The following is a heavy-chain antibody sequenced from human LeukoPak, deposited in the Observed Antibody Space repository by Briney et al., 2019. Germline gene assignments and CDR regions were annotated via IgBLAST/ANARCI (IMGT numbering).Heavy chain of an antibody. J-gene: IGHJ3*02. D-gene: IGHD1-26*01. V-gene: IGHV4-61*02. CDR3: ARVQGPMTWGAFDI. CDR1: GGSISSGSYY. CDR2: IYTSGST. Sequence: SETLSLTCTVSGGSISSGSYYWSWIRQPAGKGLEWIGRIYTSGSTNYNPSLKSRVTISVDTSKNQFSLKLSSVTAADTAVYYCARVQGPMTWGAFDIWGQGTMVTVSS.